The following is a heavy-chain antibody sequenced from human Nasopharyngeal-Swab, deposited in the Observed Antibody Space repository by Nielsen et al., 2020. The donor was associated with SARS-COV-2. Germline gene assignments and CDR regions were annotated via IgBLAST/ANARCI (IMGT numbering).Heavy chain of an antibody. CDR2: INPGGGSA. CDR3: ARGGDPREVVAATDCFDP. D-gene: IGHD2-15*01. J-gene: IGHJ5*02. Sequence: WVRQAPGQVLEWMGIINPGGGSARYSQNFQGRVTMTRDTSTSTVYMELSSLRSEDTAVYYCARGGDPREVVAATDCFDPWGQGTLVTVSS. V-gene: IGHV1-46*01.